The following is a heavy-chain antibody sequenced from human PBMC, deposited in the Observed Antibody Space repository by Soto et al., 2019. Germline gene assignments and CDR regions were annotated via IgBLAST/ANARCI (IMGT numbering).Heavy chain of an antibody. CDR2: INPSGGST. D-gene: IGHD1-1*01. CDR1: GYTFTSYY. J-gene: IGHJ6*02. CDR3: ARDDALRIETGTTSDYYYGMDV. V-gene: IGHV1-46*01. Sequence: SVKVSCKASGYTFTSYYMHWVRQAPGQGLEWMGIINPSGGSTSYAQKFQGRVTMTRDTSTSTVYMELSSLRSDDTAVYYCARDDALRIETGTTSDYYYGMDVWGQGTTVTVSS.